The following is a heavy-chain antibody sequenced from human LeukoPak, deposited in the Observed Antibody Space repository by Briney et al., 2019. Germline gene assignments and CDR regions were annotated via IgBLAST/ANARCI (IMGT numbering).Heavy chain of an antibody. D-gene: IGHD2-15*01. CDR3: ARDREPKMRPGYCRGGSCYPDY. CDR2: ISSSSKYI. V-gene: IGHV3-21*01. Sequence: GGSLRLSCAASGFTFSTYSMNWVRQAPGKGLEWVSSISSSSKYIFYADSVKGRFTISRDNAKNSLYLQMISLRAEDTAVYYCARDREPKMRPGYCRGGSCYPDYWGQGTLVAASP. J-gene: IGHJ4*02. CDR1: GFTFSTYS.